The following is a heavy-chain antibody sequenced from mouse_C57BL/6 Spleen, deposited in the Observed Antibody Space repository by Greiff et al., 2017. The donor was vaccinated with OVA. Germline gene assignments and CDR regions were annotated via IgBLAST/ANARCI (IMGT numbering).Heavy chain of an antibody. V-gene: IGHV1-64*01. CDR1: GYTFTSYW. CDR3: ARSGNYEMYYAMDY. Sequence: QVQLQQPGAELVKPGASVKLSCKASGYTFTSYWMHWVKQRPGQGLEWIGMIHPNSGSTNYNEKFKSKATLTVDKSSSTAYMQLSSLTSEDSAVYYCARSGNYEMYYAMDYWGQGTSVTVSS. D-gene: IGHD2-1*01. J-gene: IGHJ4*01. CDR2: IHPNSGST.